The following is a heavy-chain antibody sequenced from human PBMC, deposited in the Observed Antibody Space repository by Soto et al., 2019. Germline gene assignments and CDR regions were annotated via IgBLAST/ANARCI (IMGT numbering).Heavy chain of an antibody. V-gene: IGHV1-24*01. CDR3: ATLSNDFWSGPNNWFDP. Sequence: ASVKVSCKVSGYTLTELSMHWVRQAPGKGLEWMGGFDPEDGETIYAQKFQGRVTMTEDTSTDTAYMELSSLRSEDTAVYYCATLSNDFWSGPNNWFDPWGQGTVVTVSS. J-gene: IGHJ5*02. CDR2: FDPEDGET. D-gene: IGHD3-3*01. CDR1: GYTLTELS.